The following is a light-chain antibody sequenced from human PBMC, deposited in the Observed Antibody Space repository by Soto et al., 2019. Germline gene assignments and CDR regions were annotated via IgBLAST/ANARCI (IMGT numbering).Light chain of an antibody. V-gene: IGLV2-14*01. J-gene: IGLJ2*01. CDR3: SSYTCRSTLL. CDR2: EVT. Sequence: QSALTQPASVSGSPGQSITISCTGSSSDIGGYNFVSWYQQHPGKAPQLIIYEVTNRPFGVSSRFSASKSANTASLTISGLQSEDEADYYCSSYTCRSTLLFGGGTKLTVL. CDR1: SSDIGGYNF.